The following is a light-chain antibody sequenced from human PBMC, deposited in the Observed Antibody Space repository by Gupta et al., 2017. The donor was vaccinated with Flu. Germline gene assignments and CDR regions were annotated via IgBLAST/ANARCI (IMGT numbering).Light chain of an antibody. CDR2: AAS. CDR3: QQSDSTPWT. Sequence: DIQMTQSPSSLSASVGDRVTITCRASQSISSYLNWYQQKPGKAPKLLIYAASSLQSGVPSRFSGSGSGTDSTLTISRLQPEDFATYYCQQSDSTPWTFGQGTKVEIK. CDR1: QSISSY. V-gene: IGKV1-39*01. J-gene: IGKJ1*01.